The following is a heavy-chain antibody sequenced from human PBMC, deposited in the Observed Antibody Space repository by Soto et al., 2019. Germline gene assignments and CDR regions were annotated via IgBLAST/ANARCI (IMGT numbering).Heavy chain of an antibody. Sequence: QVQLVESGGGVVQPGRSLRLSCAASGFTFSSYAMHWVRQVPGKGLEWVAGISYDGSNKYYTDSVKGRLTISRDNSQNTLDLQMNSLSAEDTAVYYCARPLWRDDYNWGYFDLWGRGTLVAVSS. CDR1: GFTFSSYA. CDR3: ARPLWRDDYNWGYFDL. CDR2: ISYDGSNK. J-gene: IGHJ2*01. V-gene: IGHV3-30-3*01. D-gene: IGHD4-4*01.